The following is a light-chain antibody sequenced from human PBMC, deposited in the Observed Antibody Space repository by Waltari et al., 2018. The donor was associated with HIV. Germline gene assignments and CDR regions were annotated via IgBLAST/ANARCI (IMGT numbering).Light chain of an antibody. CDR1: SSDVGGYNY. CDR2: EVS. J-gene: IGLJ3*02. V-gene: IGLV2-14*01. CDR3: SSYTSSSTLGGV. Sequence: QSALTQPASVSGSPGQSITISCTGTSSDVGGYNYVSWYQQHPGKAPKRMIYEVSNRPSGVSNRFSGSKAGNTASLTISGLQAEDEADYYCSSYTSSSTLGGVFGGGTKLTVL.